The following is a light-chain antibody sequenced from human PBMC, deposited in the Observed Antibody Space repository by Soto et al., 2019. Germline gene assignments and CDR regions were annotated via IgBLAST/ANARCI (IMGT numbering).Light chain of an antibody. CDR3: QQYGSSPLT. J-gene: IGKJ4*01. CDR2: GAS. Sequence: EIVLTQSPGTLSLSPGERATLSCRASQSVISNELAWYQQKPGQAPRLLIYGASSRATSIPDRVSGSGSGTDFTLTISRLEPDDFAVYYCQQYGSSPLTFGGGTKVEFK. CDR1: QSVISNE. V-gene: IGKV3-20*01.